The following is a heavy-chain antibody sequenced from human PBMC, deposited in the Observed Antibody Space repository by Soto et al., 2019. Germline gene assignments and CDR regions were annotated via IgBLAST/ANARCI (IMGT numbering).Heavy chain of an antibody. CDR2: ISRDGSEK. V-gene: IGHV3-7*01. CDR1: DFTFSYAW. J-gene: IGHJ4*02. CDR3: ARGFGDGWYGGPDY. D-gene: IGHD6-19*01. Sequence: GSLRLSCAASDFTFSYAWMNWVRQAPGKGLEWVAYISRDGSEKSYVDSVKGRFTISRDNAKKSLFLQMNSLRVEDTAVYYCARGFGDGWYGGPDYWGQGTLVTVSS.